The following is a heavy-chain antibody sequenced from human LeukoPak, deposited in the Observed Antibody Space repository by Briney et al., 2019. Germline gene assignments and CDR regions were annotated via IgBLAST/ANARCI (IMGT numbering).Heavy chain of an antibody. Sequence: SVKVSCKASGGTFSSYAISWVRQAPGQGLEWMGGIIPIFGTANYAQKFQGRVTITTDESTSTAYMELSSLRSEDTAVYYCARDSLYDFWSGRTGPDYYYYMDVWGKGTTVTVSS. CDR1: GGTFSSYA. CDR3: ARDSLYDFWSGRTGPDYYYYMDV. D-gene: IGHD3-3*01. J-gene: IGHJ6*03. V-gene: IGHV1-69*05. CDR2: IIPIFGTA.